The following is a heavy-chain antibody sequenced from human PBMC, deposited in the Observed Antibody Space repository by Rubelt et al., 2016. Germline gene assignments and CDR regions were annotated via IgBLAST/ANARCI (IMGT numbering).Heavy chain of an antibody. J-gene: IGHJ4*02. CDR2: INPNSGGA. D-gene: IGHD2-15*01. CDR3: VRDGSLDY. Sequence: QVQLVQSGAEVKKPGASVKVACKASGYTFTGYYMHWLRQAPGQGLEWMGWINPNSGGANYAQQFQGRVTMTRATAIITAYMELSRLRSDDTAVYYCVRDGSLDYWGQGTLVTVSS. CDR1: GYTFTGYY. V-gene: IGHV1-2*02.